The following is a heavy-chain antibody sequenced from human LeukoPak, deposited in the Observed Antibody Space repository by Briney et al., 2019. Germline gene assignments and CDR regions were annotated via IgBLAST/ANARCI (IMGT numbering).Heavy chain of an antibody. CDR3: AKDERGYEAS. Sequence: GGSLRLSCAASGFTFSNYGMSWVRQAPGKGLEWVSTISDRGGATHYADSVKGRFTISRDNSRNTLYLQMNSLRADDTAVYYCAKDERGYEASWGQGTLVTVSS. V-gene: IGHV3-23*01. CDR2: ISDRGGAT. D-gene: IGHD5-12*01. J-gene: IGHJ5*02. CDR1: GFTFSNYG.